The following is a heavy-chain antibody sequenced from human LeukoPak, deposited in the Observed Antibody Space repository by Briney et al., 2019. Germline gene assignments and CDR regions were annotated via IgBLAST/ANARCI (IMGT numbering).Heavy chain of an antibody. J-gene: IGHJ6*03. V-gene: IGHV3-23*01. CDR3: AKGGLGGSPHYMDV. Sequence: GGSLRLSCAASGFTFRSHAMSWVRQAPGKGLEWISAISGSGGSTYYADSVKGRFTISRDNSKNTLYLQMNSLRAEDTAVYYCAKGGLGGSPHYMDVWGKGTTVTVSS. CDR1: GFTFRSHA. D-gene: IGHD3-16*01. CDR2: ISGSGGST.